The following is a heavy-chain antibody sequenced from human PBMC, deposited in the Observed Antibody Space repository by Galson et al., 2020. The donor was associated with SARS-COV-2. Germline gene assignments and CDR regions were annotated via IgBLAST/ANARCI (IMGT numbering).Heavy chain of an antibody. CDR3: ARDGISVIITYLDY. J-gene: IGHJ4*02. CDR2: ITSSSSFI. Sequence: GESLKISCAASGFTFSTYTMNWVRQAPGEGLEWVSSITSSSSFIYYADSVKGRFTISRDNAKNSLYLQMNSLTAEDTAVYYCARDGISVIITYLDYWGQGDLVTVSS. V-gene: IGHV3-21*01. CDR1: GFTFSTYT. D-gene: IGHD3-22*01.